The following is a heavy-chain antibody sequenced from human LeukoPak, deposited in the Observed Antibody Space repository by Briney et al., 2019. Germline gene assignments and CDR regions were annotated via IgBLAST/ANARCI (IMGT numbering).Heavy chain of an antibody. J-gene: IGHJ3*02. V-gene: IGHV1-8*02. D-gene: IGHD6-13*01. CDR3: ARGLGYGDAFDI. CDR1: GYTFTDYY. Sequence: RRASVKVSYKASGYTFTDYYIHWVRQATGQGLEWMGWMNPNSGNTGYAQKFQGRVTMTRNTSISTAYMELSSLRSEDTAVYYCARGLGYGDAFDIWGQGTMVTVSS. CDR2: MNPNSGNT.